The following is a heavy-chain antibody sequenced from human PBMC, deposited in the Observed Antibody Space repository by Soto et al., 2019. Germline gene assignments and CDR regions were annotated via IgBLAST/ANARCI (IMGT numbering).Heavy chain of an antibody. CDR2: INPDSGGT. J-gene: IGHJ2*01. V-gene: IGHV1-2*02. D-gene: IGHD3-3*01. Sequence: QVQLVQSGAEVKKPGASVKVSCTASGYTFTIYHLHWVRQAPGQGLEWMGWINPDSGGTKYAQKFQGGVTMTRDTSTITVYMELSRLRSDDTAVYYCAREIRSGYYRYWYFDLWGRGTLVTVSS. CDR1: GYTFTIYH. CDR3: AREIRSGYYRYWYFDL.